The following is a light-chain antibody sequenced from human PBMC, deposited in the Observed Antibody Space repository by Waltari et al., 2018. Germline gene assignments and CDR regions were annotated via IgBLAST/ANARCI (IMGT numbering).Light chain of an antibody. CDR2: GAS. Sequence: EIVFTQSPGTLSLSPGERVTLSCRASQSISSSFLAWYRQKPGQAPSLLIHGASSRATGIPDRFSGSGSGTDFTLTISRLEPEDFAVYYCQQYGSSPPFTFGQGTKLEI. J-gene: IGKJ2*01. CDR3: QQYGSSPPFT. V-gene: IGKV3-20*01. CDR1: QSISSSF.